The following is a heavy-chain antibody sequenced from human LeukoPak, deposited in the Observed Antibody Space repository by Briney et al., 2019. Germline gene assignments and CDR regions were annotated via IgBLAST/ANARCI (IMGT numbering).Heavy chain of an antibody. CDR1: GGSISSGGYS. Sequence: SETLSLTCAVSGGSISSGGYSWSWIRQPPGKGLEWIGYICHSGSTYYNPSLKSRVTISVDRSKNQFSLKLSSVTAADTAVYYCARAQGDYGDYSDAFDIWGQGTMVTVSS. CDR2: ICHSGST. V-gene: IGHV4-30-2*01. D-gene: IGHD4-17*01. J-gene: IGHJ3*02. CDR3: ARAQGDYGDYSDAFDI.